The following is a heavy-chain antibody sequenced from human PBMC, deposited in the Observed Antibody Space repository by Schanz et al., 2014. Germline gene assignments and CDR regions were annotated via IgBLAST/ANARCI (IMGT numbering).Heavy chain of an antibody. V-gene: IGHV1-18*01. Sequence: QVQLVQSGAEVKKPGASVKVSCKASGYTFTDYGLSWVRQAPGQGLEWMGWINGYNGHTLYAQKLQGRVTMTTDTSTSTSYMELTSLRFDDTAVYYCARDFSAYVGNYFDYWGQGTLVTVSS. CDR3: ARDFSAYVGNYFDY. J-gene: IGHJ4*02. CDR1: GYTFTDYG. CDR2: INGYNGHT. D-gene: IGHD5-12*01.